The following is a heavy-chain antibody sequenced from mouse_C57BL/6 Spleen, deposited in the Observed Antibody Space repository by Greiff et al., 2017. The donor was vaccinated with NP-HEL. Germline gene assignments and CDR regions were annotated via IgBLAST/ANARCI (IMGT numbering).Heavy chain of an antibody. J-gene: IGHJ1*03. Sequence: QVQLKESGPGLVQPSQSLSITCTVSGFSLTSYGVHWVRQSPGKGLEWLGVIWSGGSTDYNAAFISRLSISKDHSKSHIFCKMNSLQADDTALYYCARDLLWSGSTRYFDVWGTGTTVTVSS. CDR2: IWSGGST. V-gene: IGHV2-2*01. CDR1: GFSLTSYG. CDR3: ARDLLWSGSTRYFDV. D-gene: IGHD2-10*01.